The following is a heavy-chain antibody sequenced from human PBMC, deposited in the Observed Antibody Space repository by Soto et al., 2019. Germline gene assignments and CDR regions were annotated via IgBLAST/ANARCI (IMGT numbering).Heavy chain of an antibody. CDR1: GFTFSSYA. Sequence: GGSLRLSCAASGFTFSSYAMSWVRQAPGKGLEWVSAISGSGGSTYYADSVKGRFTISRDNSKNTLYLQMNSLRAEDTAVYYCASDIVVVVAALRAVRRWFDPWGQGTLVTVSS. J-gene: IGHJ5*02. CDR3: ASDIVVVVAALRAVRRWFDP. D-gene: IGHD2-15*01. CDR2: ISGSGGST. V-gene: IGHV3-23*01.